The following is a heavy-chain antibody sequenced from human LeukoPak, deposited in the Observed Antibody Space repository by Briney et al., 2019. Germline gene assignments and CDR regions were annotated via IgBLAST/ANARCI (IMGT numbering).Heavy chain of an antibody. V-gene: IGHV3-30-3*01. CDR3: ARGRSPDYWYFDL. Sequence: GRSLRLSCAASEFAFDDYAMHWVRQAPGKGLEWVALISYDGTNEFYADSVKGRFTISRDNPKSTLYVQMNSLRTEDTAVYYCARGRSPDYWYFDLWGRGTLVTVSS. CDR1: EFAFDDYA. J-gene: IGHJ2*01. CDR2: ISYDGTNE.